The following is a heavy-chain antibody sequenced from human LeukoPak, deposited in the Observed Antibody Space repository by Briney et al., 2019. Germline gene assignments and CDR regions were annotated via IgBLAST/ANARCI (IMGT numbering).Heavy chain of an antibody. V-gene: IGHV3-20*04. J-gene: IGHJ4*02. D-gene: IGHD3-22*01. CDR3: ASIYYYDSSGYLEERYYFDY. CDR1: GFTFDDYG. Sequence: GSLRPSCAASGFTFDDYGMSWVRQAPGKGLEWVSGINWNGGSTGYADSVKGRFTISRDNAKNSLYLQMNSLRAEDTALYYCASIYYYDSSGYLEERYYFDYWGQGTLVTVSS. CDR2: INWNGGST.